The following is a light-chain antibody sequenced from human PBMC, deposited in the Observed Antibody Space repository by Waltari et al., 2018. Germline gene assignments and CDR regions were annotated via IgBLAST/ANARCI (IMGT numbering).Light chain of an antibody. CDR2: ESS. J-gene: IGKJ4*01. Sequence: EIVLTQSPATLSLSPGESATLPCRASQSVSTYLAWYQQRPGHPPRLLIYESSSRATGIPARLSVSVSETDFTLTISSLEPEDFAVYDCQQRYKWPLTFGGGSKVEI. V-gene: IGKV3-11*01. CDR3: QQRYKWPLT. CDR1: QSVSTY.